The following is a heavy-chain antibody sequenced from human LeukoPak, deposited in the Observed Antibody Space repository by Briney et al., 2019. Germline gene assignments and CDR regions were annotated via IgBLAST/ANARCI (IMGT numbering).Heavy chain of an antibody. CDR2: MNPNNGNT. D-gene: IGHD6-19*01. V-gene: IGHV1-8*01. Sequence: ASVKVSCKASGYTFTSYDINWVRQATGQGLEWIGWMNPNNGNTDYAQKFQDRVTLTRNTSRSTAYMELSSLRSEDTAVYYCTRGGPVAGTHKYFQHWGQGTLVTVSS. J-gene: IGHJ1*01. CDR1: GYTFTSYD. CDR3: TRGGPVAGTHKYFQH.